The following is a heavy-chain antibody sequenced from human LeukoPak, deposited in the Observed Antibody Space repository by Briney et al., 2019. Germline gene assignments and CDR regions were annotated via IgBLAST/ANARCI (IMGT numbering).Heavy chain of an antibody. J-gene: IGHJ4*02. D-gene: IGHD3-22*01. CDR1: GFSLTTSGMC. CDR2: IDWDDDE. Sequence: SGPALVKPTQTLTLTCTFSGFSLTTSGMCVSWIRQPPGKALEWLARIDWDDDEYYGTSLKTRLTISKDTSKNQVVLTMTNMDPVDTATYYCARTENSYDSSAYYPPPFDHWGQGTLVTVSS. CDR3: ARTENSYDSSAYYPPPFDH. V-gene: IGHV2-70*11.